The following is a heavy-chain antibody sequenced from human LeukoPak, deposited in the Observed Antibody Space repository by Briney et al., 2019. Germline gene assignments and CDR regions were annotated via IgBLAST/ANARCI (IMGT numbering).Heavy chain of an antibody. CDR3: ARGEYYGMDV. CDR2: INTDGSST. J-gene: IGHJ6*02. V-gene: IGHV3-74*01. Sequence: GGSLRLSCAASGFTFSTYWMHWVRQAPGKGLVWVSRINTDGSSTNYADSVKGRFTISRDNAKNTLYLQMNSLRAEDTAVYYCARGEYYGMDVWGQGTTVTVSS. CDR1: GFTFSTYW.